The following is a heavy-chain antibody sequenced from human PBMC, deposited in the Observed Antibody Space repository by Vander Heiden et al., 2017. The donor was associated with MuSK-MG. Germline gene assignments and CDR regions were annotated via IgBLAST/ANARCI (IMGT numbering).Heavy chain of an antibody. CDR2: IYHSGNT. D-gene: IGHD3-22*01. CDR3: ARTGTYYYESSGYKTDY. CDR1: GYSIGIGYY. Sequence: QVQLQESGPGLVKPSETLSLTCTVSGYSIGIGYYWGWIRQPPGKGLEWIGTIYHSGNTFYNPSLKSRVTMSVDTSKNQFSLRLSSVTAADTAVYYCARTGTYYYESSGYKTDYWGQGILVTVSS. J-gene: IGHJ4*02. V-gene: IGHV4-38-2*02.